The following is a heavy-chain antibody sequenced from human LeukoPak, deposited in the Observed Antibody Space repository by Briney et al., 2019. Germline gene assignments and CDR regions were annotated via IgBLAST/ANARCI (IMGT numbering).Heavy chain of an antibody. V-gene: IGHV3-74*01. Sequence: TGGSLRLSCAASGFTFSNYWMHWVRQDPGKGLVWVSLINPDGSITNYADSVKGRFTISRDNAKNTLYLQMNSLRVEDTAIYFCARDRDSSGLYGGADLWGQGVLVTVSA. CDR2: INPDGSIT. CDR1: GFTFSNYW. CDR3: ARDRDSSGLYGGADL. J-gene: IGHJ5*02. D-gene: IGHD6-19*01.